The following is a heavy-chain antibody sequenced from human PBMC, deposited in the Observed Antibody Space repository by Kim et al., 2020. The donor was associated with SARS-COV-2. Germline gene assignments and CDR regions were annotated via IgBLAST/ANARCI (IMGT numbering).Heavy chain of an antibody. V-gene: IGHV4-39*01. CDR3: AIQGSGWYENWFDP. J-gene: IGHJ5*02. Sequence: NPSCKSRVTIPVNTSKNQFSLKLSSVTAADTAVYYCAIQGSGWYENWFDPWGQGTLVTVSS. D-gene: IGHD6-19*01.